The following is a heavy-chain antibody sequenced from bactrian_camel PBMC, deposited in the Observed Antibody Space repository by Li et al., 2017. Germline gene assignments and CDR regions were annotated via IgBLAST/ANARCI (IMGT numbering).Heavy chain of an antibody. J-gene: IGHJ4*01. Sequence: PLVESGGGSVQAGGSLRLSCTASGSAFSASCMGWFRQAPGKEREEVAAIDSDGAVSYADSVKGRFTISRDNAKDTLYLQMNSLKIGDTAVYYCALGSSRQATMTARGRGTQVTVS. CDR2: IDSDGAV. V-gene: IGHV3S53*01. CDR1: GSAFSASC. D-gene: IGHD3*01.